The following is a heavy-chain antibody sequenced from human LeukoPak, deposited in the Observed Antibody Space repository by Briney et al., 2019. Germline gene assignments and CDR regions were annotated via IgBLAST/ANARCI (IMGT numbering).Heavy chain of an antibody. D-gene: IGHD6-19*01. CDR3: ARPGGQWLARAYYFDY. Sequence: GGSLRLSCAASGFTFSNFPMTWVRQAPGKGLEAFSSISGSGGDTYYKDSVKGRFTISRDNSKNTLYLQMNSLRAEDTAVYYCARPGGQWLARAYYFDYWGQGTLVTVSS. V-gene: IGHV3-23*01. J-gene: IGHJ4*02. CDR2: ISGSGGDT. CDR1: GFTFSNFP.